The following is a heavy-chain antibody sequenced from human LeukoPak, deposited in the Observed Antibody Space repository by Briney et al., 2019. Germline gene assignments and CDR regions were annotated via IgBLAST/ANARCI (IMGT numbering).Heavy chain of an antibody. D-gene: IGHD2-15*01. V-gene: IGHV4-38-2*02. CDR3: AREVVVVVAARGAFDY. J-gene: IGHJ4*02. Sequence: SETLSLTCAVSGYSISSGYYWGWIRQPPGKGLERMGSIYHSGSTYYNPSLKSRVTISVDTSKNQFSLKLSSVTAADTAVYYCAREVVVVVAARGAFDYWGQGTLVTVSS. CDR2: IYHSGST. CDR1: GYSISSGYY.